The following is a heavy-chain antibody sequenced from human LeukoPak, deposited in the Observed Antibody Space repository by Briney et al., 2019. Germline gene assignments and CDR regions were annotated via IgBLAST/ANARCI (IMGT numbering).Heavy chain of an antibody. J-gene: IGHJ6*03. Sequence: PGGSLRLSCAASGFTFSSYAMSWVRQAPGKGLEWVSGISGSGGSTYYADSVKGRFTISRDKSKNTLYPQMNSLRAEDTAVYYCAKVGSRDYYYYMDVWGKGTTVTVSS. CDR1: GFTFSSYA. D-gene: IGHD5-12*01. CDR2: ISGSGGST. CDR3: AKVGSRDYYYYMDV. V-gene: IGHV3-23*01.